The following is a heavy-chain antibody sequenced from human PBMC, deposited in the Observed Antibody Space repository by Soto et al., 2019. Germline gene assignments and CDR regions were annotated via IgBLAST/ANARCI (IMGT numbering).Heavy chain of an antibody. V-gene: IGHV3-73*01. Sequence: GGSLRLSCAASGFTFSGSAMHWVRQASGKGLEGVGRIRSKANSYATAYAASVKGRFTISRDDSKNTAYLQMNSLKTEDTAVYYCTRHPASGAFDIWGQGTMVTVSS. CDR1: GFTFSGSA. D-gene: IGHD3-10*01. J-gene: IGHJ3*02. CDR3: TRHPASGAFDI. CDR2: IRSKANSYAT.